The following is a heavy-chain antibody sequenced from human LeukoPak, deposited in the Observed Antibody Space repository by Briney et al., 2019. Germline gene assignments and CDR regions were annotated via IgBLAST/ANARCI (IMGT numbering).Heavy chain of an antibody. CDR3: AKDSATVTTSFAEYFQH. CDR1: GFTFSSYA. D-gene: IGHD4-17*01. CDR2: ISGSGGST. Sequence: GGSLRLSCAASGFTFSSYAMSWVRQAPGKGLEWVSAISGSGGSTYYADSVKGRFTISRDNSKNTLYLQMNSLRAEDTAVYHCAKDSATVTTSFAEYFQHWGQGTLVTVSS. V-gene: IGHV3-23*01. J-gene: IGHJ1*01.